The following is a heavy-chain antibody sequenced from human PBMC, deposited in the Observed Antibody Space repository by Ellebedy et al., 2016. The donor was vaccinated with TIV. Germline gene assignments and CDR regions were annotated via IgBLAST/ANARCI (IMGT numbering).Heavy chain of an antibody. J-gene: IGHJ3*02. V-gene: IGHV1-46*01. CDR2: INPSGDST. CDR3: ATGGNGLPAFDN. D-gene: IGHD1-1*01. Sequence: AASVKVSCKASGYTVPSYYMHWVRQAPGQGLEWMGMINPSGDSTSYAQKFQGRVTMTRDTSTSTVYMELSSRRSEDTAVYYWATGGNGLPAFDNWGQGTMVTVSS. CDR1: GYTVPSYY.